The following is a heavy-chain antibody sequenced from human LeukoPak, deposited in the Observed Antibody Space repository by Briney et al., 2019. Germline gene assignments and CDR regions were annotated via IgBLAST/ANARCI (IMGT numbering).Heavy chain of an antibody. CDR3: ARVDSTGWDDAFDY. CDR2: ISDQGGST. V-gene: IGHV3-64*01. Sequence: GGSLRLSCAASGFTFDIYATHWVRQAPGKGLEYVSGISDQGGSTYYANSVKGRFTISRDNSKNTLYLQMGSLRAEDTAVYYCARVDSTGWDDAFDYWGQGTLVTVSS. D-gene: IGHD6-19*01. J-gene: IGHJ4*02. CDR1: GFTFDIYA.